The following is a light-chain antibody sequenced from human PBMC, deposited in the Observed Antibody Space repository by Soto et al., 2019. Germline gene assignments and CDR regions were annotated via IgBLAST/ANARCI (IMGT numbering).Light chain of an antibody. V-gene: IGLV8-61*01. Sequence: QTVVTQEPSFSVSPGGTVTLTCGLSSGSVSTNYYPSWYQQTPGQAPRTLMHSSNTRSSGVPDRFSGSILGNKAALTITGAQAEDEADYYCALYLGSGIWVFGGGIKLTVL. CDR1: SGSVSTNYY. J-gene: IGLJ3*02. CDR3: ALYLGSGIWV. CDR2: SSN.